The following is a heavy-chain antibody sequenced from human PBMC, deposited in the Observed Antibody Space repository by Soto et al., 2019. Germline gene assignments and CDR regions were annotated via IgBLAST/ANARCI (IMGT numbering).Heavy chain of an antibody. D-gene: IGHD6-13*01. Sequence: AGGSLRLSCAASGFTFSSYGMHWVRQAPGKGLEWVAVIWYDGSNKYYADSVKGRFTISRDNSKNTLYLQMNSLRAEDTAVYYCARDSTAYSSSWYNWFDPWGQGTLVTVSS. CDR3: ARDSTAYSSSWYNWFDP. J-gene: IGHJ5*02. CDR1: GFTFSSYG. CDR2: IWYDGSNK. V-gene: IGHV3-33*01.